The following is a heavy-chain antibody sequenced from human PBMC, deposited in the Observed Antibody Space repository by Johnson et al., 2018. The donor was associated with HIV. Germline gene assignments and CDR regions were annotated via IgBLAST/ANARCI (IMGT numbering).Heavy chain of an antibody. J-gene: IGHJ3*02. D-gene: IGHD3-10*01. CDR3: TTESMVRGVMGAFDI. CDR1: GFSLNSYD. Sequence: QVQLVESGGGVVQPGGSLRLSCAASGFSLNSYDMHWVRQAPGKGLEWGTMISYDGSKKYYADSVKGRFTISRDDSKNTLYLQMNSLKTEDTAVFYCTTESMVRGVMGAFDIWGQGTMVTVSS. CDR2: ISYDGSKK. V-gene: IGHV3-30*04.